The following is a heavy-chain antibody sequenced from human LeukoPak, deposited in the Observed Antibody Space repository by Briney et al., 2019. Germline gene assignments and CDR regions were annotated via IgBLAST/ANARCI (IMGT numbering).Heavy chain of an antibody. D-gene: IGHD4-17*01. J-gene: IGHJ2*01. CDR3: ARLRSTYWYFDL. V-gene: IGHV4-61*02. CDR2: IYTSGST. CDR1: GGSISSGSYS. Sequence: SQTLSLTCTVSGGSISSGSYSWSWIRQPPGKGLEWIGRIYTSGSTNYNPSLKSRVTISVDTSKNQFSLKLSSVTAADTAVYYCARLRSTYWYFDLWGRGTLVTVSS.